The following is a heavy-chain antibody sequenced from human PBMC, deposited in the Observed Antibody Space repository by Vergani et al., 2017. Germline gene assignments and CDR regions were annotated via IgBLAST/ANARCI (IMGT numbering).Heavy chain of an antibody. J-gene: IGHJ6*03. D-gene: IGHD1/OR15-1a*01. V-gene: IGHV4-34*01. Sequence: QVQLQQWGAGLLKPSETLSLTCAVYGGSFSGYYGSWICQHPGKGLEWIGYIYYSGSTYYNPSLKSRVTISVDTSKNQFSLKLSSVTAADTAVYYCARAGTDSGYYYYYMDVWGKGP. CDR3: ARAGTDSGYYYYYMDV. CDR2: IYYSGST. CDR1: GGSFSGYY.